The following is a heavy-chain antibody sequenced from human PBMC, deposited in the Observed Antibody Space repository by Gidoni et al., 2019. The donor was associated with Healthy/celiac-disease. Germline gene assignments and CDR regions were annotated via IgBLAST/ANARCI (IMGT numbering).Heavy chain of an antibody. CDR1: GGSFSGYY. CDR2: INHSGST. CDR3: ARGRGRQWLVN. J-gene: IGHJ4*02. Sequence: QVQLQQWGAGLLKPSETLSLTCAVYGGSFSGYYWSWIRQPPGKGLEWIGEINHSGSTNYNPSLKSRVTISVDTSKNQFSLKLSSVTAADTAVYYCARGRGRQWLVNWGQGTLVTVSS. D-gene: IGHD6-19*01. V-gene: IGHV4-34*01.